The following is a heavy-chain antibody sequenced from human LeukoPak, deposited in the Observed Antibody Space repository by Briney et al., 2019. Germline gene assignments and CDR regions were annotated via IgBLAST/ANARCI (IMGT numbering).Heavy chain of an antibody. V-gene: IGHV4-34*01. CDR3: ARGRRWLQGSFDY. CDR1: GGSFSSYY. D-gene: IGHD5-24*01. Sequence: KPSETMSLTCAVYGGSFSSYYWSWIRQPPGKGLEWIGEINHSGSTNYNPSLKSRVTISVDTSKNQFSLKLSSVTAADTAVYYCARGRRWLQGSFDYWGQGTLVTVSS. J-gene: IGHJ4*02. CDR2: INHSGST.